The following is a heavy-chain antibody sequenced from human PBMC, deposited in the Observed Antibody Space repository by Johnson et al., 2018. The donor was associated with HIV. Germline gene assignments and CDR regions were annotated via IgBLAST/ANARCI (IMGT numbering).Heavy chain of an antibody. D-gene: IGHD1-1*01. CDR3: TTGLYWNDAFDI. CDR2: VKSKADGGTT. Sequence: RQAPGKGLEWVGRVKSKADGGTTDYAAPVKGRFTISRDGSKNTLYLQMNSLKTEDTAVYYCTTGLYWNDAFDIWGQGTMVTVSS. J-gene: IGHJ3*02. V-gene: IGHV3-15*01.